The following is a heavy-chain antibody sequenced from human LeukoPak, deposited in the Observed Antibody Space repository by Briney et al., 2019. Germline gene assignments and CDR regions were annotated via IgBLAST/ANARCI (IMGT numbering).Heavy chain of an antibody. J-gene: IGHJ4*02. CDR1: GGSISSGGYY. D-gene: IGHD5-24*01. Sequence: PSETLSLTCTVSGGSISSGGYYWSWIRQPPGKGLEWIGYIYHSGSTYYNPSLKSRVTISIDTSKNQFSLKLSSVTAADTAVYYCARARGRWLPEDFDYWGQGTLVTVSS. CDR3: ARARGRWLPEDFDY. CDR2: IYHSGST. V-gene: IGHV4-30-2*01.